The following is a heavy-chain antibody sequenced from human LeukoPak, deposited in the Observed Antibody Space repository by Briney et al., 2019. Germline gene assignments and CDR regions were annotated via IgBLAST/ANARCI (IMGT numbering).Heavy chain of an antibody. V-gene: IGHV3-30*18. CDR2: ISNDGSNK. D-gene: IGHD3-10*01. J-gene: IGHJ3*02. Sequence: GGSLRLSCVVSGFTFSSCGMHWVRQAPGKGLEWVAVISNDGSNKYYADSVKGRFTISRDNSKNTLYLQMNSLRAEDTAVYYCAKGRGAFDIWGQGTMVTVSS. CDR1: GFTFSSCG. CDR3: AKGRGAFDI.